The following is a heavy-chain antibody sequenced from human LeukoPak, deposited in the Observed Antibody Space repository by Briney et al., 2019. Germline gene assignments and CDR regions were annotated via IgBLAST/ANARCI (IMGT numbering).Heavy chain of an antibody. CDR2: IYHSGST. J-gene: IGHJ6*02. CDR1: GGSISSGGYS. CDR3: ARGMYSSGWYYYYYGMDV. D-gene: IGHD6-19*01. Sequence: PSETLSLTCAVSGGSISSGGYSWSWIRQPPGEGLEWIGYIYHSGSTYYNPSLKSRVTISVDRSKNQFSLKLSSVTAADTAVYYCARGMYSSGWYYYYYGMDVWGQGTTVTVSS. V-gene: IGHV4-30-2*01.